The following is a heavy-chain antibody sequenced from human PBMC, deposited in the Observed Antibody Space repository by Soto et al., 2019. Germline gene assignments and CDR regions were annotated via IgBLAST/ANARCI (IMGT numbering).Heavy chain of an antibody. CDR2: IYYSGST. Sequence: QVQLQESGPGLVKPSETLSLTCTVSGGSISSYYWSWIRQPPGKGLEWIGYIYYSGSTNYNPSLKSRVTISVDTSKNQFSLKLSSVTAADTAVYYCARHEYSGYDGVDYWGQGTLVTVSS. V-gene: IGHV4-59*08. D-gene: IGHD5-12*01. CDR3: ARHEYSGYDGVDY. CDR1: GGSISSYY. J-gene: IGHJ4*02.